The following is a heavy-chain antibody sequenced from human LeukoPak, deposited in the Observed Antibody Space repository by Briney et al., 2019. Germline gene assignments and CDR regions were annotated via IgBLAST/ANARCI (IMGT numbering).Heavy chain of an antibody. V-gene: IGHV3-48*03. CDR2: ISSSGSTI. CDR3: ARAGYSYGGGGFDP. D-gene: IGHD5-18*01. J-gene: IGHJ5*02. CDR1: GFTFSSYE. Sequence: PGGSLRLSCAASGFTFSSYEMNWVRQAPGKGLEWVSYISSSGSTIYYADSVKGRFTISRDNAKNSLYLQMNSLRAEDTAVYYCARAGYSYGGGGFDPWGQGTLVTVSS.